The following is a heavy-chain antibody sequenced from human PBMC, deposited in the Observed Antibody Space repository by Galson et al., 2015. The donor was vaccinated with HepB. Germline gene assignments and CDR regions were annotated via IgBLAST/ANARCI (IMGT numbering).Heavy chain of an antibody. CDR1: GFTFSSDA. CDR3: AKDLPSLYGSGTE. J-gene: IGHJ4*02. CDR2: ISGRGGST. V-gene: IGHV3-23*01. D-gene: IGHD3-10*01. Sequence: SLRFSSAASGFTFSSDAMSWVRQAPGKGLEWISAISGRGGSTYYADSVKGRFTISRDNSKNTLYLQMNSLTAEDTAVYYCAKDLPSLYGSGTEGGQGTLVTVSS.